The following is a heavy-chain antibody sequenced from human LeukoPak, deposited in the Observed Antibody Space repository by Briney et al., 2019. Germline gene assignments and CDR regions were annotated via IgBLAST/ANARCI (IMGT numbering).Heavy chain of an antibody. V-gene: IGHV1-3*01. D-gene: IGHD4-17*01. Sequence: ASVKVSCKASGYTFTSYAMHWVRQAPGQRLEWMGWINAGNGNTKNSQKFQGRVTITRDTSASTAYMELSSLRSEDTAVYYCARETLYGDYSFDYWGQGTLVTVSS. CDR3: ARETLYGDYSFDY. CDR1: GYTFTSYA. CDR2: INAGNGNT. J-gene: IGHJ4*02.